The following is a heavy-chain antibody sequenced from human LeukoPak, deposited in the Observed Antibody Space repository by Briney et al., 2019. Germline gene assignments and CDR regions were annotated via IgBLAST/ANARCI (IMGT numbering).Heavy chain of an antibody. CDR3: AGDSGYSGYDYDY. D-gene: IGHD5-12*01. CDR2: ISSSSSYI. V-gene: IGHV3-21*01. CDR1: GFTFSSYS. Sequence: GGSLRLSCAASGFTFSSYSMNWVRQAPGKGLEWVSSISSSSSYIYYADSVKGRFTISRDNAKNSLNLQMNSLRVEDTAVYYCAGDSGYSGYDYDYWGQGTLVTVSS. J-gene: IGHJ4*02.